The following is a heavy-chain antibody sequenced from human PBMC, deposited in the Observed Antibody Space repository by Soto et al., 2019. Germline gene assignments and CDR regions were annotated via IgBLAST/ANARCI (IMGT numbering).Heavy chain of an antibody. CDR3: ARETVTVTSYGMDV. Sequence: ASVKVSCKASGGTFSSYAISWVRQAPGQGLEWMGGIIPIFGTANYAQKFQGRVTITADKSTSTAYMELSSLRSEDTAVYYCARETVTVTSYGMDVWGQGTTVTVSS. V-gene: IGHV1-69*06. CDR1: GGTFSSYA. D-gene: IGHD4-17*01. CDR2: IIPIFGTA. J-gene: IGHJ6*02.